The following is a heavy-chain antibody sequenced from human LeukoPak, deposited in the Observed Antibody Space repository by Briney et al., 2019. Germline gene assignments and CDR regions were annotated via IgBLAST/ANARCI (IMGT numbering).Heavy chain of an antibody. CDR3: AKCRSDYATEPFDV. CDR1: GFSFSSHW. V-gene: IGHV3-74*01. D-gene: IGHD3-10*01. J-gene: IGHJ3*01. Sequence: GGSLRLSCAASGFSFSSHWVHWVRQAPGKGLVWVSRISDDGSYTSNVDSVKGRFTISRDNSKNTLYLQMNSLRAEDTAIYYCAKCRSDYATEPFDVWGQGTMVTVSS. CDR2: ISDDGSYT.